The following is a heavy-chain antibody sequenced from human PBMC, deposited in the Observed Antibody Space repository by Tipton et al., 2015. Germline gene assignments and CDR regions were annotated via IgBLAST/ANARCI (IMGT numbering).Heavy chain of an antibody. V-gene: IGHV4-39*02. J-gene: IGHJ4*02. CDR3: ARLAMSEKYDDS. D-gene: IGHD3-3*01. CDR2: IYYSGST. CDR1: GASISSRSYF. Sequence: TLSLTCSISGASISSRSYFCGFIRQPPGKGLEWIGSIYYSGSTHYNPSLASRLTISGDTSKNHFSLDLTSVTATDTAVYFCARLAMSEKYDDSWGQGTLVTVSS.